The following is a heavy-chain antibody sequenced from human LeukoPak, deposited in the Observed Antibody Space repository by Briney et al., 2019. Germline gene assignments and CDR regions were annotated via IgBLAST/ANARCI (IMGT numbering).Heavy chain of an antibody. V-gene: IGHV3-53*01. J-gene: IGHJ4*02. D-gene: IGHD3-22*01. CDR3: ARRRSKAYEN. CDR1: GFTVSSHY. Sequence: PGGSLRLSCAASGFTVSSHYMTWVRQAPGKGLEWVSLISSGSSTYYADSVKGRFIISGDNSKNMLYLQLNSLRADDTAVYYCARRRSKAYENWGQGTLVTVSS. CDR2: ISSGSST.